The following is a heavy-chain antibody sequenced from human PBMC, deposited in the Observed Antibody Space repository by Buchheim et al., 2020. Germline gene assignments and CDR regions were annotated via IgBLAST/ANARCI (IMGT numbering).Heavy chain of an antibody. CDR2: IYWDDDK. CDR1: GFSLSTSGVG. D-gene: IGHD6-19*01. V-gene: IGHV2-5*02. J-gene: IGHJ5*02. Sequence: QITLKESGPTLVKHTQTLTLTCTFSGFSLSTSGVGVGWIRQSPGKALEWLALIYWDDDKRYSPSLKSRLTITKDTSTNQVVLTVTNMDPVDTATYFCARRLRNSSGKRGFDPWGQGTL. CDR3: ARRLRNSSGKRGFDP.